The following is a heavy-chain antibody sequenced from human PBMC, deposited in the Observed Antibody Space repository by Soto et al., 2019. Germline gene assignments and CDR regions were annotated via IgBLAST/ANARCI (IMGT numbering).Heavy chain of an antibody. J-gene: IGHJ4*02. Sequence: GGSLRLSCAASGFIFSNYVMHCFRQAPGKGLEWVAVISYDGNSKHYADSVKGRFTISRDNSKSTLYVQMNSLRAEDTAVYYCARSYCGDDCALDHWGQGTLVTSPQ. CDR3: ARSYCGDDCALDH. D-gene: IGHD2-21*02. V-gene: IGHV3-30-3*01. CDR2: ISYDGNSK. CDR1: GFIFSNYV.